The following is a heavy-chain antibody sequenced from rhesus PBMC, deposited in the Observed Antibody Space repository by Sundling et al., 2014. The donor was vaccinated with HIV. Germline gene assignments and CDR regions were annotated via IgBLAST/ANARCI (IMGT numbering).Heavy chain of an antibody. D-gene: IGHD3-3*01. CDR3: AGRPVIWTGYYRDYGLDS. CDR1: GGSISDNYY. CDR2: VSGSSGST. Sequence: QVQLQESGPGLVKSSETLSLTCAVSGGSISDNYYWNWIRQPPGKGLEWIGYVSGSSGSTYYNPSLKSRVTISTDTSKNQFSLRLTSVTAADTAVYYCAGRPVIWTGYYRDYGLDSWGQGVVVTVSS. V-gene: IGHV4-165*02. J-gene: IGHJ6*01.